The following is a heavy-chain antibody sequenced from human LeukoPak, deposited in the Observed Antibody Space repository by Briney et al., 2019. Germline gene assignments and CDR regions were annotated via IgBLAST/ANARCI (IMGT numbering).Heavy chain of an antibody. V-gene: IGHV3-21*01. CDR3: ARDSPDIVAHNWFDP. J-gene: IGHJ5*02. Sequence: GGSLRLSCAASGFTFSSYSMNWVRQAPGKGLEWVSSISSSSSYIYYADSVKGRFTISRDNAKNSLYLQMNSLRAEDTAVYYCARDSPDIVAHNWFDPWGQGTLVTVSS. CDR2: ISSSSSYI. D-gene: IGHD2-15*01. CDR1: GFTFSSYS.